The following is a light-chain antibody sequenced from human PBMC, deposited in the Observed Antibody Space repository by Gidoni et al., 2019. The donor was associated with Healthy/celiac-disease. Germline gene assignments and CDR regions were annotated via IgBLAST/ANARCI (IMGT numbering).Light chain of an antibody. V-gene: IGKV3-11*01. Sequence: ELVLTPSPATLYLSPGERATLSCRASQSVSSYLAWYQQKPGQAPRLLIYDASNRATGIPARFSGSGSGTDFTLTISSLEPEDFAVYYCQQRSNWPLALTFXGXTKVEIK. CDR2: DAS. J-gene: IGKJ4*01. CDR1: QSVSSY. CDR3: QQRSNWPLALT.